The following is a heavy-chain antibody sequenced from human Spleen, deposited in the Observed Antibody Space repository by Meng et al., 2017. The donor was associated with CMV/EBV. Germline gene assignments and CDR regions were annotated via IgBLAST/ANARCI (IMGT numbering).Heavy chain of an antibody. CDR1: GYTFAGYY. Sequence: SVKVSCKASGYTFAGYYIHWVRQAPGLGLEWMGGIIPIFGTTQYAQKFQGRVTINTDISTSTAYMELSSLRSDDTAVYYCVRIVVEPAAPEGPYYYGMDVWGQGTTVTVSS. D-gene: IGHD2-2*01. J-gene: IGHJ6*02. V-gene: IGHV1-69*05. CDR3: VRIVVEPAAPEGPYYYGMDV. CDR2: IIPIFGTT.